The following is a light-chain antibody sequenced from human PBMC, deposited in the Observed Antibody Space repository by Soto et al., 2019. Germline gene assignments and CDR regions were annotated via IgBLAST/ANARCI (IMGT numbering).Light chain of an antibody. Sequence: EVVLTRSPATLSLSPGERATLSCRASQSVSSFLAWYQQKPGQAPRLLIYDTSNRATGIPARFSGSGAGTDFTLTISSLEPEDFAVYYCQQRNSRPSITFGQGTRLEIK. CDR1: QSVSSF. J-gene: IGKJ5*01. V-gene: IGKV3-11*01. CDR3: QQRNSRPSIT. CDR2: DTS.